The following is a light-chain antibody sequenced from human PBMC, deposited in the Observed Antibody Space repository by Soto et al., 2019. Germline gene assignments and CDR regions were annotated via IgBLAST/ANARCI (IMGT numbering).Light chain of an antibody. V-gene: IGKV3-20*01. J-gene: IGKJ1*01. CDR3: QQYANSPRT. CDR2: DAS. Sequence: EIVLTQSPDTVSLSPGESTTLSCGASQSVSSNYLAWYQQKPGQPPRVLIHDASSRATGIPDRFSGSGSGTDFTLTISRLEPEDFAVYYCQQYANSPRTFGQGTKVDIK. CDR1: QSVSSNY.